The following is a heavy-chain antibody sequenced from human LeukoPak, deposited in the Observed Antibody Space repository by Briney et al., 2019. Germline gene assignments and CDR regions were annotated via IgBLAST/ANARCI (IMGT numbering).Heavy chain of an antibody. CDR3: ARGSEQQLVRFACMDY. CDR1: GYTFTDYY. V-gene: IGHV1-46*01. Sequence: ASVKVSCKASGYTFTDYYVHWVRQAPGQGLEWMGIINPSGGSTSYAQKFQGRVTMTRDMSTSTVYMELSSLRSEDTAVYYCARGSEQQLVRFACMDYWGQGTLVTVSS. J-gene: IGHJ4*02. D-gene: IGHD6-13*01. CDR2: INPSGGST.